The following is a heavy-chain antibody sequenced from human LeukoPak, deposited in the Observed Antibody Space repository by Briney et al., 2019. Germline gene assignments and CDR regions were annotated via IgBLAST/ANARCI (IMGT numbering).Heavy chain of an antibody. CDR1: GGTFSSYG. Sequence: ASVKVSCKASGGTFSSYGISWVRQAPGQGLEWMGGIIPIFGTANYAQKFQGRVTITTDESTSTAYMELSSLRSEDTAVYYCASCRVRGEKVGAPYYFDHWGQGTLVTVSS. V-gene: IGHV1-69*05. CDR3: ASCRVRGEKVGAPYYFDH. CDR2: IIPIFGTA. D-gene: IGHD1-26*01. J-gene: IGHJ4*02.